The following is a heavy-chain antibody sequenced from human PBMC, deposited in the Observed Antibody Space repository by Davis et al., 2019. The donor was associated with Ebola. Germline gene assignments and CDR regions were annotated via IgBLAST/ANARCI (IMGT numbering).Heavy chain of an antibody. V-gene: IGHV3-30*02. Sequence: LSLTCAASGFTFSSYGMHWVRQAPGKGLEWVAFIRYDGSNKYYADSVKGRFTISRDNSKNTLYLQMNSLRAEDTAVYYCARELDNGYYALDRWGQGTLVTVSS. CDR3: ARELDNGYYALDR. J-gene: IGHJ5*02. D-gene: IGHD3-3*01. CDR2: IRYDGSNK. CDR1: GFTFSSYG.